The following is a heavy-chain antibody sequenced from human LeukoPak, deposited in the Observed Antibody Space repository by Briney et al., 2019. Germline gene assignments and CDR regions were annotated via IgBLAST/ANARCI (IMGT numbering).Heavy chain of an antibody. Sequence: PGGSLRLSCAASGLTFSDHYMDWVRQAPGKGLEWVGRSRDRANSYTTEYATSVEGRFTISRDDSKNSLYLQMNSLNTEDTAVYYCANFFGNNFGFWGQGTLVTVSS. CDR1: GLTFSDHY. J-gene: IGHJ4*02. V-gene: IGHV3-72*01. CDR3: ANFFGNNFGF. D-gene: IGHD5-24*01. CDR2: SRDRANSYTT.